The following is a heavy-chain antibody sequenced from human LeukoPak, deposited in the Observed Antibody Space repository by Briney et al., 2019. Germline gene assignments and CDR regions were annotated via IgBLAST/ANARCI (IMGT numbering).Heavy chain of an antibody. Sequence: SETLSLTCTVSGGSISSYYWSWIRQPPGKGLEWIGYIYYSGSTNYNPSLKSRVTISVDTSKNQFSLKLSSVTAADTAVYYCASLDCSGGSCYPGGCAFDIWGQGTMVTVSS. CDR1: GGSISSYY. J-gene: IGHJ3*02. V-gene: IGHV4-59*01. D-gene: IGHD2-15*01. CDR3: ASLDCSGGSCYPGGCAFDI. CDR2: IYYSGST.